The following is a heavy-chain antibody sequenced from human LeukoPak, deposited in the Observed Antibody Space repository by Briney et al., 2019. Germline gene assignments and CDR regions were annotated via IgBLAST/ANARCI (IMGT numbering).Heavy chain of an antibody. CDR1: GFTFSDYS. V-gene: IGHV3-48*01. D-gene: IGHD3-22*01. Sequence: GGSLRLSCAASGFTFSDYSMNWVRQAPGKGLEWVSYIGRSSSTIYYADSVKGRFTISRDNAKNSLYLQMNSLRAEDTAVYYCARDRHYDSSVFNPWGQGTLVTVSS. CDR2: IGRSSSTI. CDR3: ARDRHYDSSVFNP. J-gene: IGHJ5*02.